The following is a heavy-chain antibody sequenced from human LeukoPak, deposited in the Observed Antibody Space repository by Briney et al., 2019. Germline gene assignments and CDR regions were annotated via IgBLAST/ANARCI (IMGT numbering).Heavy chain of an antibody. V-gene: IGHV1-18*01. CDR2: ISAYNGNT. D-gene: IGHD2-15*01. Sequence: ASVKVSCKASGYTFTSYDVSWVRQAPGQGLEWMGWISAYNGNTNYAQKLQGRVTMTTDTSTSTAYMELRSLRSDDTAVYYCARVLLGYCSGGSCYSVDYWGQGTLVTVSS. J-gene: IGHJ4*02. CDR3: ARVLLGYCSGGSCYSVDY. CDR1: GYTFTSYD.